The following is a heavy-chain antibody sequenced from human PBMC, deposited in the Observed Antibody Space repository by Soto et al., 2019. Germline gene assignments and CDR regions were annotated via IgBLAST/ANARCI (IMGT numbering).Heavy chain of an antibody. V-gene: IGHV1-69*02. CDR3: ASEAAVAGTIT. J-gene: IGHJ5*02. CDR2: IIPILGIA. Sequence: SVKVSCKASGGTFSSYTISWVRQAPGQGLEWMGRIIPILGIANYAQKFQGRVTITADKSTSTAYMELSSLRSEGTAVYYCASEAAVAGTITWGQGTLVTVSS. D-gene: IGHD6-19*01. CDR1: GGTFSSYT.